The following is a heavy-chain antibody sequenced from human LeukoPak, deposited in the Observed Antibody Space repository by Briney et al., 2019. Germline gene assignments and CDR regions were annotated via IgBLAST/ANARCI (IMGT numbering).Heavy chain of an antibody. CDR3: AKEGRSLQTY. CDR1: GFTFSSYW. V-gene: IGHV3-7*03. CDR2: IRHDGSEK. Sequence: GGSLRLSCAASGFTFSSYWMSWVRQAPGKGLEWVANIRHDGSEKYYVDSVKGRFTISRDNAKNSLYLQMNSLRVEGTAVYYCAKEGRSLQTYWGQGTLVTVSS. J-gene: IGHJ4*02. D-gene: IGHD5-24*01.